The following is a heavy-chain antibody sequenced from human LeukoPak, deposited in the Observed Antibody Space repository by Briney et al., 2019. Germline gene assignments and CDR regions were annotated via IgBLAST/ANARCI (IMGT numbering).Heavy chain of an antibody. CDR2: ISSSGSNI. V-gene: IGHV3-11*01. D-gene: IGHD5-24*01. J-gene: IGHJ4*02. CDR1: GFPFSDYY. Sequence: GGSLRISCVASGFPFSDYYMSWIRQAPGKGLDWVSYISSSGSNIYYADSVKGRFTISRDNAKNSLYLQMNSLRAEDTAVYYCARGLEMATIEDYWGQGTLVTVSS. CDR3: ARGLEMATIEDY.